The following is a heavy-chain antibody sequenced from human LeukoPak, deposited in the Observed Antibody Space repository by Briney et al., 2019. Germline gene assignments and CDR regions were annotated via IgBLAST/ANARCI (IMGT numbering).Heavy chain of an antibody. CDR1: GYTFTDWY. Sequence: ASVKVSCKVSGYTFTDWYMHWVRQAPGQGLEWMGWVDPKSGGTTYGQKFRGRVTMTRDTSISTVYMDLSSLRSDDTAFYYCARGKGSSWFDYWGQRTLVTVSS. D-gene: IGHD6-13*01. CDR3: ARGKGSSWFDY. CDR2: VDPKSGGT. J-gene: IGHJ4*02. V-gene: IGHV1-2*02.